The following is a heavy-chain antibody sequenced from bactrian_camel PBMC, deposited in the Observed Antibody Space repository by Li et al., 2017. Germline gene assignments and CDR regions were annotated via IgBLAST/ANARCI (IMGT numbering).Heavy chain of an antibody. CDR3: ALDGTYGGDWNAERMLSRTEYNH. CDR1: GYAASVNC. D-gene: IGHD1*01. CDR2: INNDGLT. Sequence: GGGSVQAGGSLRLSCVYSGYAASVNCMGWFRQAPGKEREGVAAINNDGLTTYRDPVKGRFTTSKDNAKSPLYLQMHSLKPEDTAMYYCALDGTYGGDWNAERMLSRTEYNHWGQGTQVTVS. J-gene: IGHJ4*01. V-gene: IGHV3S53*01.